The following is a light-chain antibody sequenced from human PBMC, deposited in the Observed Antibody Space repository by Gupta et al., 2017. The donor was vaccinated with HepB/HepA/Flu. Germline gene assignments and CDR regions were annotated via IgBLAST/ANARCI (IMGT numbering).Light chain of an antibody. CDR3: QQYDSLPPT. CDR1: QDINNY. CDR2: DAS. Sequence: IGDRVTITCQASQDINNYLNWYQQKPGTAPKLLILDASHLETGVPSRFSGRASGTDFTFTINSLQPEDVATYYCQQYDSLPPTFGGGTKLEIK. J-gene: IGKJ4*01. V-gene: IGKV1-33*01.